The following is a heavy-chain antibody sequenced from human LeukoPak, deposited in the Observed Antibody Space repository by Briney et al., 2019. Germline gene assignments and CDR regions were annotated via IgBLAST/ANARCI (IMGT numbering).Heavy chain of an antibody. D-gene: IGHD2-2*01. CDR2: INHCGST. CDR3: ASLPAAIGYMDV. CDR1: GGSFSGYY. J-gene: IGHJ6*03. V-gene: IGHV4-34*01. Sequence: SETLSLTCAVYGGSFSGYYWSWIRQPPGKGLEWIGEINHCGSTNYNPSLKSRVTISVDTSKNRFSLKLSSVTAADTAVYYCASLPAAIGYMDVWGKGTTVTVSS.